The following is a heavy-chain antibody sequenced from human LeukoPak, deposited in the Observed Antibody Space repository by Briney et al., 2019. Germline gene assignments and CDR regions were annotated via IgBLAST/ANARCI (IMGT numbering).Heavy chain of an antibody. CDR2: MSDDGSNK. CDR1: GFTFSSYA. V-gene: IGHV3-30-3*01. CDR3: ARDYDILTGYAFQH. D-gene: IGHD3-9*01. Sequence: PGGSLRLSCAASGFTFSSYAMHWVRQAPGKGLEWVAVMSDDGSNKYYADSVKGRFTISRDNSKNTLYLQMNSLRAEDTAVYYCARDYDILTGYAFQHWGQGTLVTVSS. J-gene: IGHJ1*01.